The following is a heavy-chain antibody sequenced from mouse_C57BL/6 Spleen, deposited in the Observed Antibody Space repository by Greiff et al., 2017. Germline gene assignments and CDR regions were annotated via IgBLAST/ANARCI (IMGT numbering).Heavy chain of an antibody. CDR3: ARNYYVSSFAY. D-gene: IGHD1-1*01. J-gene: IGHJ3*01. Sequence: EVQLQESGGGLVKPGGSLKLSCAASGFTFSDYGMHWVRQAPEKGLEWVAYISSGSSSICYADTVKGRFTISRDNAKNTLFMQMTSLRSEDTAMYYCARNYYVSSFAYWGQGTLVTVSA. CDR2: ISSGSSSI. V-gene: IGHV5-17*01. CDR1: GFTFSDYG.